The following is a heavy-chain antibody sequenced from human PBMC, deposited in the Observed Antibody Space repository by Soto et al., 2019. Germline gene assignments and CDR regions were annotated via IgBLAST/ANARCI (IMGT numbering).Heavy chain of an antibody. J-gene: IGHJ4*02. CDR2: IKQDGSET. V-gene: IGHV3-7*01. CDR3: ARLMGTSFDL. Sequence: GGSLRLSCAASGFTFSYYWMSWVRQAPGKGLEWVANIKQDGSETNYVDSVKGRFTISRDNAKNSLYLQMNSLRAEDTAVYFCARLMGTSFDLWGQGTLVTVSS. D-gene: IGHD2-8*01. CDR1: GFTFSYYW.